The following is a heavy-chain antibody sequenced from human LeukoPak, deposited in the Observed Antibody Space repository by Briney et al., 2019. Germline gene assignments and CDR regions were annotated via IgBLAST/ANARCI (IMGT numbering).Heavy chain of an antibody. CDR3: ARHSLGYNWFDP. J-gene: IGHJ5*02. Sequence: SETLSLTCTVSGGSISSSSYSWGWIRQPPGKGLEWIGTIFYSGSTYYNPSLKSRVTMSVDTSKNQFSLKLSSVTASDTAVYYCARHSLGYNWFDPWGQGTLVTVSS. CDR1: GGSISSSSYS. CDR2: IFYSGST. D-gene: IGHD3-16*01. V-gene: IGHV4-39*01.